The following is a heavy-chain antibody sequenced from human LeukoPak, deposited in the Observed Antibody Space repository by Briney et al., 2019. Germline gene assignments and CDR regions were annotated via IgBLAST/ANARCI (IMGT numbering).Heavy chain of an antibody. V-gene: IGHV3-7*04. D-gene: IGHD6-19*01. J-gene: IGHJ3*02. CDR2: IKKDGSEK. CDR3: ARDQPYSSGWSDAFDI. CDR1: GFTFSSYW. Sequence: GWSLRLSCAASGFTFSSYWMSWVRQAPGKGLEWVANIKKDGSEKYYVDSVKGRFTISRDNAKNSLYLQMNSLRAEDTAVYYCARDQPYSSGWSDAFDIWGQGTMVTVSS.